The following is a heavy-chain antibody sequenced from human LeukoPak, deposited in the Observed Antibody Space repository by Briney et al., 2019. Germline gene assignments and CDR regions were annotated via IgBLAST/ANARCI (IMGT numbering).Heavy chain of an antibody. V-gene: IGHV3-23*01. J-gene: IGHJ4*02. CDR3: AKGPELLWFGELFMD. CDR1: GFTFSSYG. D-gene: IGHD3-10*01. CDR2: VSGSGDST. Sequence: GGTLRLSCAASGFTFSSYGMSWVRQAPGKGLEWVSTVSGSGDSTYYANSVKGRFTISRDNSKNTLYLQMNSLRAEDTALYYCAKGPELLWFGELFMDWGQGTLVTVSS.